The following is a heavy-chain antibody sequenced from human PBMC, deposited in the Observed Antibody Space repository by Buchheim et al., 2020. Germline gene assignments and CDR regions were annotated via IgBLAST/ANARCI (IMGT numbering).Heavy chain of an antibody. CDR3: AKDGVVTAIYGMDV. D-gene: IGHD2-21*02. CDR1: GFTFSSYG. CDR2: ISYDGSNK. J-gene: IGHJ6*02. Sequence: QAQLVESGGGVVQPGRSLRLSCAASGFTFSSYGMHWVRQAPGKGLEWVAVISYDGSNKYYADSVKGRFTISRDNSKNTLHLQMNSLRAEDTAVYHCAKDGVVTAIYGMDVWGQGTT. V-gene: IGHV3-30*18.